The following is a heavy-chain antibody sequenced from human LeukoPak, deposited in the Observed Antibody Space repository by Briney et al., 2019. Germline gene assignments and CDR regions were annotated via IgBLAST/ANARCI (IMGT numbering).Heavy chain of an antibody. V-gene: IGHV3-30*04. CDR1: GFTFSSYA. J-gene: IGHJ4*02. Sequence: QSGRSLRLSCAASGFTFSSYAMHWVRQAPGKGLEWVAVISYDGSNKYYADSVKGRFTISRDNSKNTLYLLMNSLRAEDTAVYYCAREGVRGAEFDYWGQGTLVTVSS. CDR3: AREGVRGAEFDY. CDR2: ISYDGSNK. D-gene: IGHD3-10*01.